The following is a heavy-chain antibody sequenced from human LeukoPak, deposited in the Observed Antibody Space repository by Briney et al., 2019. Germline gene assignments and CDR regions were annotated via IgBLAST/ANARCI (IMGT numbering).Heavy chain of an antibody. D-gene: IGHD2-2*02. V-gene: IGHV3-23*01. CDR1: GFTFSSYA. CDR3: AKAGVRCSSTSCYMTNYYYYMDV. J-gene: IGHJ6*03. Sequence: GGSLRLSCAASGFTFSSYAMSWVRQAPGKGLEWVSAISGSGGSTYHADSVKGRFTISRDNSKNTLYLQMNSLRAEDTAVYYCAKAGVRCSSTSCYMTNYYYYMDVWGKGTTVTVSS. CDR2: ISGSGGST.